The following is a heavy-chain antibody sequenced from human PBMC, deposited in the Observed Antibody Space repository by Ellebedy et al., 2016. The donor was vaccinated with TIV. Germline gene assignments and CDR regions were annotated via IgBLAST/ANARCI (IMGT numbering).Heavy chain of an antibody. CDR2: ISSDGSTT. Sequence: PGGSLRLSCAASGFTFSTSRMHWVRQAPGKGLLWVSRISSDGSTTGYADSVKGRFTTSRDNAKNTVYLQMDKLRAEDTAVYYCATFPPGYWGQGALVTVSS. V-gene: IGHV3-74*01. CDR3: ATFPPGY. D-gene: IGHD2/OR15-2a*01. CDR1: GFTFSTSR. J-gene: IGHJ4*02.